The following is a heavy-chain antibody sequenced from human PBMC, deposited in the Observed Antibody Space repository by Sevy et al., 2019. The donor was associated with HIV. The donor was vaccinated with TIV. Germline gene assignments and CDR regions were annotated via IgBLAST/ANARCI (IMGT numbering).Heavy chain of an antibody. CDR1: GFTFGNHA. Sequence: GGSLRLSCAASGFTFGNHAIHWVRQAPGKGQEWVAIISFDGRNEHYADSVKGRFTISRDNSKNTVYLQMTRLRTEDTAVYYCARDRCTDGVCFRSGYFDYWGQGTLVTVSS. D-gene: IGHD2-8*01. CDR2: ISFDGRNE. J-gene: IGHJ4*01. CDR3: ARDRCTDGVCFRSGYFDY. V-gene: IGHV3-30*04.